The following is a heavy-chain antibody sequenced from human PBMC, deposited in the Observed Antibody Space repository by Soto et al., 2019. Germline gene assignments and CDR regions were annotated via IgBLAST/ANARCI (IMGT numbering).Heavy chain of an antibody. CDR3: ARDGRSYYFYYGMDV. Sequence: PGGSLRLSCAASGFTFSSYCMHWVRQAPGKGLEWVAVIWYDGSNKYYADSVKGRFTISRDNSKNTLYLQMNSLRAEETVVYYWARDGRSYYFYYGMDVRGQGTTVTVSS. J-gene: IGHJ6*02. V-gene: IGHV3-33*01. CDR1: GFTFSSYC. CDR2: IWYDGSNK.